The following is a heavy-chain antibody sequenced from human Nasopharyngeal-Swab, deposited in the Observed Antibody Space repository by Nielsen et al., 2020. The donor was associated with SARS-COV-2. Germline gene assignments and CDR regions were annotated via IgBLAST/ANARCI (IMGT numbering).Heavy chain of an antibody. CDR1: GYTFTAYY. CDR2: INPNTGGT. Sequence: ASVKVSCKTSGYTFTAYYINWVRQAPGQGLEWMGRINPNTGGTNYAQNFQGRVTMTRDTSLSTAYMELSSLRSDDTAIYYCARKRQLVRPFDYWGQGTLVTVSS. V-gene: IGHV1-2*06. J-gene: IGHJ4*02. CDR3: ARKRQLVRPFDY. D-gene: IGHD6-13*01.